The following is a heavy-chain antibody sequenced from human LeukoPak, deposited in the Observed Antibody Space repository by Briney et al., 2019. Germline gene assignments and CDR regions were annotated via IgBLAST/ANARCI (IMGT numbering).Heavy chain of an antibody. Sequence: TGGSLTLSCSASGPPFSIYAMHWVRQAPGRGLEYVSSISDSGGSTYYADSVKGRFTISRDNSKNTLYLQMSSLRAEDTAVYFCVRGYSFGPYGMDVWGQGTTVTVSS. V-gene: IGHV3-64D*09. CDR2: ISDSGGST. CDR1: GPPFSIYA. CDR3: VRGYSFGPYGMDV. J-gene: IGHJ6*02. D-gene: IGHD2-15*01.